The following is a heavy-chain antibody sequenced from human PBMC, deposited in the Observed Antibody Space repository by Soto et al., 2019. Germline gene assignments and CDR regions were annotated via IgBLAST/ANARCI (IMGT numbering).Heavy chain of an antibody. D-gene: IGHD3-16*02. V-gene: IGHV3-23*01. CDR3: AKDGPFYDYVWGSYRYTEIDYFDY. CDR1: GFTFSSYA. Sequence: GGSLRLSCAASGFTFSSYAMSWVRQAPGKGLEWVSAISGSGGSTYYADSVKGRFTISRDNSKNTLYLQMNSLRAEDTAENYCAKDGPFYDYVWGSYRYTEIDYFDYWGQGTLVTVSS. J-gene: IGHJ4*02. CDR2: ISGSGGST.